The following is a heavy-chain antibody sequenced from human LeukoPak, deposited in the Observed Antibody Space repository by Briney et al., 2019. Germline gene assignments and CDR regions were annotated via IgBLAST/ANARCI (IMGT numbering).Heavy chain of an antibody. CDR3: ARVSSGWDRTQFDY. CDR2: IYYSGST. CDR1: GGSISSYY. D-gene: IGHD6-19*01. J-gene: IGHJ4*02. Sequence: SETLSLTCTVSGGSISSYYWSWIRQPPGKGLEWIGYIYYSGSTNYNPSLKSRVTISVDTSKNQFSLKLSSVTAADTAVYYCARVSSGWDRTQFDYWGQGTLVTASS. V-gene: IGHV4-59*01.